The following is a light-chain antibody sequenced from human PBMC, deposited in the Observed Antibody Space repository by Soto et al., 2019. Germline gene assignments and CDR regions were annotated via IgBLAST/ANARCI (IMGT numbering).Light chain of an antibody. V-gene: IGLV2-11*01. Sequence: QSVLTQPRSVSGSPGQSVTISCSGTSSDVGGYEYVSWYQQPPGTAPRLIIYEVSNRPSGVPGRFSGSRSGNTASLAISGLQAEDEADYYCCSYAGGHTWVSGTGTKVTVL. CDR3: CSYAGGHTWV. CDR1: SSDVGGYEY. CDR2: EVS. J-gene: IGLJ1*01.